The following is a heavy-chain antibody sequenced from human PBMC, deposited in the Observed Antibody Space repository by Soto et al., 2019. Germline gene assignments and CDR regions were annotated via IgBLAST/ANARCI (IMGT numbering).Heavy chain of an antibody. CDR3: AASIFYYGMDV. V-gene: IGHV5-51*01. CDR2: IYPGDSDT. Sequence: GESLKISCKGFGYTFTNYWIGWVRQMPGKGPEWMGIIYPGDSDTKYNPSFQGQVTISADKSITTTYLQWSSLKASDTAIYYRAASIFYYGMDVWGQGTTVTVSS. J-gene: IGHJ6*02. CDR1: GYTFTNYW.